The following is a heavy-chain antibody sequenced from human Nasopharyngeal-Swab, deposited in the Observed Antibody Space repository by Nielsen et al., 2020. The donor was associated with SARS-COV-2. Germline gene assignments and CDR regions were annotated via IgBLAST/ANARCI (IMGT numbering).Heavy chain of an antibody. D-gene: IGHD6-13*01. CDR2: ISGSGGST. Sequence: GESLKISCAASGFTVSSNYMSWVRQAPGKGLEWVSAISGSGGSTYYADSVKGRFTISRDNSKNTLYLQMNSLRAEDTAVYYCAKDSSPVRYYYYGMDVWGQGTTVTVSS. V-gene: IGHV3-23*01. J-gene: IGHJ6*02. CDR3: AKDSSPVRYYYYGMDV. CDR1: GFTVSSNY.